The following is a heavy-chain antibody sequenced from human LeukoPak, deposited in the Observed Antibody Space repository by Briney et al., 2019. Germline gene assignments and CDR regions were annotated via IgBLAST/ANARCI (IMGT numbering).Heavy chain of an antibody. V-gene: IGHV1-46*01. J-gene: IGHJ6*03. CDR3: ARGRFDYYDSSGYYRPREYYSYYYYMDV. D-gene: IGHD3-22*01. CDR2: INPSGGST. CDR1: GYTFTSYY. Sequence: ASVKVSCKASGYTFTSYYMHWVRQAPGQGLEWMGIINPSGGSTTYAQKFQGRVTMTRDTSTSTVYMELSSVTAADTAAYYCARGRFDYYDSSGYYRPREYYSYYYYMDVWGKGTTVTISS.